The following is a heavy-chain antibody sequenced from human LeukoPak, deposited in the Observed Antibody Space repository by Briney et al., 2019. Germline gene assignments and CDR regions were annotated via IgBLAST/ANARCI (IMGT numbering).Heavy chain of an antibody. CDR1: GFIFSSYA. J-gene: IGHJ3*02. CDR3: AKVNTATYIIRDAFDI. CDR2: ISGSADIT. V-gene: IGHV3-23*01. Sequence: GGSLRPSCAASGFIFSSYAMSWVRQAQGKGLEWASGISGSADITDYADSVKGRFTISRDNSKNTLYLQMNSLRAEDTAVYYCAKVNTATYIIRDAFDIWGQGTMVTVSS. D-gene: IGHD2-15*01.